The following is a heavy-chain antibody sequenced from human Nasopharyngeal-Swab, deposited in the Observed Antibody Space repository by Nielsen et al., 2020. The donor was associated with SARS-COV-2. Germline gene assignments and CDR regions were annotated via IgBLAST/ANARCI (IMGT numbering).Heavy chain of an antibody. V-gene: IGHV4-39*07. Sequence: SETLSLTCTVSGGSISSSSYYWGWIRQPPGKGLEWIGSIYYSGSTYYNPSLKSRVTISVDTSKNQFSPKLSSATAADTAVYYCARVRYDILTGYHDNWFDPWGQGTLVTVSS. CDR1: GGSISSSSYY. D-gene: IGHD3-9*01. CDR3: ARVRYDILTGYHDNWFDP. J-gene: IGHJ5*02. CDR2: IYYSGST.